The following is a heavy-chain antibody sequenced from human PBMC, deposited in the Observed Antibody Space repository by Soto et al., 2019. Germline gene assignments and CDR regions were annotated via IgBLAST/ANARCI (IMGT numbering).Heavy chain of an antibody. D-gene: IGHD1-20*01. J-gene: IGHJ4*02. Sequence: QVQLQESGPGLVKPSQTLSLTCTVYGGSISSGGYYWSWIRQHPGKGLEWIGYIYYSGSTYYNPSLKSRVTISVDTSKNQFSLKLSSVTAADTAVYYCARGHDPIVNYYFDYWGQGTLVTVSS. V-gene: IGHV4-31*03. CDR3: ARGHDPIVNYYFDY. CDR1: GGSISSGGYY. CDR2: IYYSGST.